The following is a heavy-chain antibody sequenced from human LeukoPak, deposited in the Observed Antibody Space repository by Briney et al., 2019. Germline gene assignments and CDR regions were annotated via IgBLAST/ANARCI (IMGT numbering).Heavy chain of an antibody. CDR3: AKYLRYSSGWYSIDY. D-gene: IGHD6-19*01. CDR1: GFTFSSYA. CDR2: INGSGGRT. Sequence: GGSLRLSCAASGFTFSSYAMTWVRQAPGKGLEWVSGINGSGGRTYYAVSVKGRFTISRDNSKNTLYLQMNSLRAEDTAVYYCAKYLRYSSGWYSIDYWGQGTLVTVSS. V-gene: IGHV3-23*01. J-gene: IGHJ4*02.